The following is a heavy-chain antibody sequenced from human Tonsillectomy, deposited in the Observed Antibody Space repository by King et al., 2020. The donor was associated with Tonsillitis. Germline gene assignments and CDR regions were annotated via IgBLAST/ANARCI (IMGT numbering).Heavy chain of an antibody. CDR3: GYIDIAVEDFDY. Sequence: VQLVESGGGLVQPGGSLRLSCAASGFTFSSYAMSWVRQAPGKGLEWVSAISGSGGSTYYADSVKGRFTISRDNSKNTLYLQMNSLRAEDTAVYYCGYIDIAVEDFDYWGQGTLVTVSS. V-gene: IGHV3-23*04. D-gene: IGHD6-19*01. CDR2: ISGSGGST. CDR1: GFTFSSYA. J-gene: IGHJ4*02.